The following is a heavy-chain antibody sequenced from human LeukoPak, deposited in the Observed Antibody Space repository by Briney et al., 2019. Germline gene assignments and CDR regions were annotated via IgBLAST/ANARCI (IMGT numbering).Heavy chain of an antibody. Sequence: ASVKVSCKASGYTFTGYYMHWVRQAPGQGLEWMGWISAYNGNTNYAQKLQGRVTMTTDTSTSTAYMELRSLRSDDTAVYYCARDLEYCSSTSCYAADPWGQGTLVTVSS. CDR2: ISAYNGNT. CDR3: ARDLEYCSSTSCYAADP. CDR1: GYTFTGYY. V-gene: IGHV1-18*04. J-gene: IGHJ5*02. D-gene: IGHD2-2*01.